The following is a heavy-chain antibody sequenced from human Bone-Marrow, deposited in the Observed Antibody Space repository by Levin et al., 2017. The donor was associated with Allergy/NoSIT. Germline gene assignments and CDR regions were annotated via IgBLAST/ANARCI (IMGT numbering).Heavy chain of an antibody. J-gene: IGHJ4*02. CDR1: GFTFSSYD. CDR2: IGTAADS. Sequence: GESLKISCAASGFTFSSYDMHWVRQATGRGLEWVSAIGTAADSYYSGSVKGRFTVSRDNAKNSFYLQMNSLRAGDTAVYYCARVALPRFCTSTSCSDSGYYFDYWGQGTMVTVSS. V-gene: IGHV3-13*04. CDR3: ARVALPRFCTSTSCSDSGYYFDY. D-gene: IGHD2-2*01.